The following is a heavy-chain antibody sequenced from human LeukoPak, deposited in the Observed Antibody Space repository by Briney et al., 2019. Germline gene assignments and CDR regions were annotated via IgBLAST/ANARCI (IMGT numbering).Heavy chain of an antibody. CDR1: GGSIGTYD. V-gene: IGHV4-4*07. Sequence: SETLSLTCTVSGGSIGTYDWGWIRQPAGKDLEFIGRVFASGNTDYNPSLQSQVTMSVDTSKNQFSLKLTSVTAADAAVYYCARGRSYDGSGSSYFDHWGQGTLVTVSS. D-gene: IGHD3-10*01. CDR2: VFASGNT. CDR3: ARGRSYDGSGSSYFDH. J-gene: IGHJ4*02.